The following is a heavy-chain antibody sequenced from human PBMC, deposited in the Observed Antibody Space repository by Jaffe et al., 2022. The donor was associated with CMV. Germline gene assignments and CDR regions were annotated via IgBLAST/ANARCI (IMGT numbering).Heavy chain of an antibody. CDR1: GFTFSSYA. D-gene: IGHD2-2*01. CDR2: ISGSGGST. Sequence: EVQLLESGGGLVQPGGSLRLSCAASGFTFSSYAMSWVRQAPGKGLEWVSAISGSGGSTYYADSVKGRFTISRDNSKNTLYLQMNSLRAEDTAVYYCAKDSDIVVVPAATLHYWGQGTLVTVSS. J-gene: IGHJ4*02. V-gene: IGHV3-23*01. CDR3: AKDSDIVVVPAATLHY.